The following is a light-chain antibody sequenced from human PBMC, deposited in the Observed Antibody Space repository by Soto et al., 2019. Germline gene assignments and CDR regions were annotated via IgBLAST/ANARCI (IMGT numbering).Light chain of an antibody. CDR1: SSDVGDYYY. CDR2: GVS. J-gene: IGLJ7*01. V-gene: IGLV2-14*01. CDR3: SSYTTIKTVV. Sequence: QSALTQPASVSGSPGQSITISCSGTSSDVGDYYYVSWYQQHPGKAPKLLIYGVSNRPSGISDRFSGFKSANTAYLTISGVQPEDEADYHCSSYTTIKTVVFGGGTQLTVL.